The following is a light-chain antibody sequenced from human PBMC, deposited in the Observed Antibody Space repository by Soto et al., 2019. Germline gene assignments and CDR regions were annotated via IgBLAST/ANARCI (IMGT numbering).Light chain of an antibody. V-gene: IGKV3-15*01. CDR1: QSVSNN. CDR3: QQYNNWPPLT. Sequence: EIVMTQSPATLSVSPGERATLSCRASQSVSNNLALYQQKPGQAPRLLIYGAFTRATGIPARFRGSGSGADFTLTISSLQSEDFAVYFCQQYNNWPPLTFGGGTKVDI. J-gene: IGKJ4*01. CDR2: GAF.